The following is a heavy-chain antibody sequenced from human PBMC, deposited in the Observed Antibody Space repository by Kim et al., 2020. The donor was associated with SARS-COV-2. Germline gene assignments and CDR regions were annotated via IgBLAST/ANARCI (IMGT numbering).Heavy chain of an antibody. V-gene: IGHV3-30*18. CDR3: AKSLTMVRGVNLYFDY. CDR1: GFTFSSYG. Sequence: GGSLRLSCAASGFTFSSYGMHWVRQAPGKGLEWVAVISYDGSNKYYADSVKGRFTISRDNSKNTLYLQMNSLRAEDTAVYYCAKSLTMVRGVNLYFDYWGQGTLVTVSS. CDR2: ISYDGSNK. J-gene: IGHJ4*02. D-gene: IGHD3-10*01.